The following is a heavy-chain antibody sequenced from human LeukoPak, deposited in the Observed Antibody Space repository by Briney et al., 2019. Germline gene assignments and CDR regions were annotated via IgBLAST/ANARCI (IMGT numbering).Heavy chain of an antibody. V-gene: IGHV4-39*07. CDR3: ATVGIAARFVDY. CDR1: GGSISSSSYY. Sequence: SETLSLTCTVSGGSISSSSYYWGWIRQPPGKGLEWIGNIYYSGSTYYNPSLKSRVTISVDTSKNQFSLKLSSVTAADTAVYYCATVGIAARFVDYWGQGTLVTVSS. J-gene: IGHJ4*02. D-gene: IGHD6-6*01. CDR2: IYYSGST.